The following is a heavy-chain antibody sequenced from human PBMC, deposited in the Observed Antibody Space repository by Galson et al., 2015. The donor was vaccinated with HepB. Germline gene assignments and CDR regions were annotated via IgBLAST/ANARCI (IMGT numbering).Heavy chain of an antibody. Sequence: SVKVSCKASGGTFSSYAISWVRQAPGQGLEWMGGIIPIFGTANYAQKFQGRVTITADESTSTAYMELSSLRSEDTAVYYCARVVKVVPAAGYYMDVWGKGTTVTVSS. V-gene: IGHV1-69*13. CDR3: ARVVKVVPAAGYYMDV. J-gene: IGHJ6*03. CDR1: GGTFSSYA. D-gene: IGHD2-2*01. CDR2: IIPIFGTA.